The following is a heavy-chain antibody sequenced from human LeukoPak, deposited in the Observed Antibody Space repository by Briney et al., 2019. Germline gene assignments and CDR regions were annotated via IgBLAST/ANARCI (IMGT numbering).Heavy chain of an antibody. J-gene: IGHJ4*02. D-gene: IGHD3-10*01. Sequence: SETLSLTCTVSGGSISSDIYYWGWIRQPPGMGLEWIGTIHYSGRTFYNPSLKTRVTISLDTSKNQFSLKLTSVTAADTAVYYCARLYGSGTHFWDYFGQGTLVTVSS. V-gene: IGHV4-39*01. CDR2: IHYSGRT. CDR1: GGSISSDIYY. CDR3: ARLYGSGTHFWDY.